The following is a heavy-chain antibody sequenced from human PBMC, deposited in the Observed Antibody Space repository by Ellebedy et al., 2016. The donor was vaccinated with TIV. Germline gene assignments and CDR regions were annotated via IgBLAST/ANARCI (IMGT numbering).Heavy chain of an antibody. V-gene: IGHV4-30-2*01. J-gene: IGHJ4*02. CDR3: ARYGFGSGFFDY. CDR1: AGSINSGAYS. CDR2: IYLSGST. D-gene: IGHD3-10*01. Sequence: SETLSLTXTVSAGSINSGAYSWSWILQPPGKGLEWIGYIYLSGSTNYNPSLKSPVTISIDRSKNQFSLRLSSVTAADTSVYYCARYGFGSGFFDYWGQGTLVTVSS.